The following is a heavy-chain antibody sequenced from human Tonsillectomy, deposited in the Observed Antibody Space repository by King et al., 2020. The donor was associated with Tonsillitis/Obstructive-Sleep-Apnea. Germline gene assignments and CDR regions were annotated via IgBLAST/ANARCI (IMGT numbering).Heavy chain of an antibody. V-gene: IGHV3-15*01. J-gene: IGHJ6*03. CDR1: GFTFSNAW. Sequence: VQLVESGGGLVKPGGSLRLSCAASGFTFSNAWMSWVRQAPGKGLEWVGRIKSKTDGGTTDYAAPVKGRFTISRDDSKNTLYLQMKSLKTEDTAVYYCTTDYGDYEGGSYYYYYMDVWGKGTTVTVSS. CDR3: TTDYGDYEGGSYYYYYMDV. D-gene: IGHD4-17*01. CDR2: IKSKTDGGTT.